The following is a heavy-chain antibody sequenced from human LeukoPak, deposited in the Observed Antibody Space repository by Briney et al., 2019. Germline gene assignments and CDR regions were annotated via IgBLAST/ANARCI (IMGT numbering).Heavy chain of an antibody. CDR2: MDPTGSQK. V-gene: IGHV3-7*01. D-gene: IGHD1-1*01. Sequence: GGSLRLSCADSQFTFNGSWMNWARQAPGKGLEWVANMDPTGSQKRYVDSVRGRFTISKDNPGASLYLDMHSLRAEDTAIYYCAIWTSGNYWGQGTLVTVSS. CDR3: AIWTSGNY. J-gene: IGHJ4*02. CDR1: QFTFNGSW.